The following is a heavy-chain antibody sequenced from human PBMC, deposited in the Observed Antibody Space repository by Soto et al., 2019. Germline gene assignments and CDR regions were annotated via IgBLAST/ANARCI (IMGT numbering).Heavy chain of an antibody. J-gene: IGHJ6*02. CDR3: ARGREWAAAGTIRNGMDV. CDR1: GFTFSSYG. Sequence: QVQLVESGGGVVQPGRSLRLSCAASGFTFSSYGMHWVRQAPGKGLEWVAVIWYDGSNKYYADSVKGRFIISRDNSKNTLYLQMNSLRAEDTAVYYCARGREWAAAGTIRNGMDVWGQGTTVTVSS. D-gene: IGHD6-13*01. V-gene: IGHV3-33*01. CDR2: IWYDGSNK.